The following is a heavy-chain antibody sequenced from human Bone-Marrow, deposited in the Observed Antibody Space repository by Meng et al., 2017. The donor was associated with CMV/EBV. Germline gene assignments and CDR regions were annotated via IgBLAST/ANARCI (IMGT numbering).Heavy chain of an antibody. CDR3: ARDPGGDWFDP. CDR2: IYYSGRT. V-gene: IGHV4-59*01. J-gene: IGHJ5*02. Sequence: QVHLREPSHGLVKPSETLCLTCTGSGGSISPYYWSWIRQPQGKGLEWIGYIYYSGRTNYNPSLKSRVTISIDTSKNQFSLKMNSVTAADTALYYCARDPGGDWFDPWGQGTLVTVSS. CDR1: GGSISPYY.